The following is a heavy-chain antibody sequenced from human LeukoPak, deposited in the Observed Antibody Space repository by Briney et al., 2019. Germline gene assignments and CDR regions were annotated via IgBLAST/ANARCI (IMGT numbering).Heavy chain of an antibody. Sequence: GGSLRLSCAASGFTFSSYEMNWVRQAPGKGLGWVPYISSSGSTIYYADSVKGRFTISRDNAKNSLYLQMNSLRAEDTAVYYCARDNVGYYDFWSGFPLDYWGQGTLVTVSS. J-gene: IGHJ4*02. D-gene: IGHD3-3*01. CDR2: ISSSGSTI. CDR1: GFTFSSYE. V-gene: IGHV3-48*03. CDR3: ARDNVGYYDFWSGFPLDY.